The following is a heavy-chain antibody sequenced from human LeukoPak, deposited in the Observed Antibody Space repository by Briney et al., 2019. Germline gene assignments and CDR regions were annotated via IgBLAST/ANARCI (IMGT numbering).Heavy chain of an antibody. CDR1: GFTFSSYA. CDR2: ISGSGGST. J-gene: IGHJ4*02. Sequence: LPGGSLRLSCAASGFTFSSYAMSWVRQAPGKGLEWVSAISGSGGSTYYADSVKGRFTISRDNSKNTLYLQMNSLRAEDTAVYYCAKGDVVVPAAIRFDYWGQGTLVTVSS. D-gene: IGHD2-2*02. V-gene: IGHV3-23*01. CDR3: AKGDVVVPAAIRFDY.